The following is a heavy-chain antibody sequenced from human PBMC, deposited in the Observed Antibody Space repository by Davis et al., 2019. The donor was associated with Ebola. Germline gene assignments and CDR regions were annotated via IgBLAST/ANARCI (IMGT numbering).Heavy chain of an antibody. Sequence: PSETLSLTCALSGDSVSSGGWNWIRQSPSRGLEWLGRTYYNSKWYSDYAVSVKSRITINPDTSKNQFSLQLNSVTPGATALYYCAGGWFRGGMDVWGEETTVTVSS. D-gene: IGHD3-10*01. CDR1: GDSVSSGG. CDR3: AGGWFRGGMDV. V-gene: IGHV6-1*01. J-gene: IGHJ6*04. CDR2: TYYNSKWYS.